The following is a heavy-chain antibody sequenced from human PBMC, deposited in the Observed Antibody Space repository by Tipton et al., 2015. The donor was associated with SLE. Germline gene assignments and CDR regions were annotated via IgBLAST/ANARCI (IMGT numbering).Heavy chain of an antibody. CDR1: GGSISSGRYY. CDR2: IFYYNGAT. J-gene: IGHJ6*03. CDR3: ARGSDSGPYYYYYYMDV. D-gene: IGHD6-25*01. Sequence: TLSLTCTVSGGSISSGRYYWSWIRQHPGKGLEWIGYIFYYNGATYYNPSLKSRVTISADTSQNQFSLKLNSVTAADTAVHYCARGSDSGPYYYYYYMDVWGKGTPVTVSS. V-gene: IGHV4-31*03.